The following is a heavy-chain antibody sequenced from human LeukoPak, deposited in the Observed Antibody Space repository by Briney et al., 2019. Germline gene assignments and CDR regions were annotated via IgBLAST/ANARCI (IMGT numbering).Heavy chain of an antibody. CDR2: ISGSGGST. D-gene: IGHD3-9*01. CDR1: GFTFSSYA. CDR3: AKDPHYYDILTGYDY. V-gene: IGHV3-23*01. J-gene: IGHJ4*02. Sequence: QAGGSLRLSCAASGFTFSSYAMSWVRQAPGKGLEWVSAISGSGGSTYYADSVKGRFTISRDNSKNTLYLQMNSLRAEDTAVYYCAKDPHYYDILTGYDYWGQGTLVTVSS.